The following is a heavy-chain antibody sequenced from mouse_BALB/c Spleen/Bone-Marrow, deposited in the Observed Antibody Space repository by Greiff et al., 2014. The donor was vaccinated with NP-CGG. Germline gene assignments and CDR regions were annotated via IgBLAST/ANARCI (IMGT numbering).Heavy chain of an antibody. Sequence: EVQLQQSGPSLVKPSQTLSLTCSVTGDSITSGYWNWIRKFPGDKLEYMGYISYSGSTYYNPSLKSRISITRDTSKNQYYLQLNSVITEDTATYYCARGTGTWFAYWGQGTLVTVSA. CDR1: GDSITSGY. J-gene: IGHJ3*01. V-gene: IGHV3-8*02. CDR2: ISYSGST. D-gene: IGHD4-1*01. CDR3: ARGTGTWFAY.